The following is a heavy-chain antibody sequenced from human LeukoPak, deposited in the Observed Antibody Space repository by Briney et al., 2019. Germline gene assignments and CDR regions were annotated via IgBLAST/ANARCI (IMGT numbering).Heavy chain of an antibody. CDR2: IYSGGST. CDR3: ASGHYGGYGFYFDY. J-gene: IGHJ4*02. D-gene: IGHD5-12*01. CDR1: GFTVSSNY. Sequence: GGSLRLSCAASGFTVSSNYMSWVRQAPGKELEWVSVIYSGGSTYYADSVKGRFTISRDNSKNTLYLQMNSLRAEDTAVYYCASGHYGGYGFYFDYWGQGTLVTVSS. V-gene: IGHV3-53*01.